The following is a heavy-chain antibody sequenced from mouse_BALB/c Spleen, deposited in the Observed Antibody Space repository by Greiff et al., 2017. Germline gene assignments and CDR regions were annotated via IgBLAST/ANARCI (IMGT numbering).Heavy chain of an antibody. V-gene: IGHV5-6-5*01. J-gene: IGHJ3*01. CDR1: GFTFSSYA. D-gene: IGHD2-4*01. Sequence: EVMLVESGGGLVKPGGSLKLSCAASGFTFSSYAMSWVRQTPEKRLEWVASISSGGSTYYPDSVKGRFTISSDNARNILYLQMSSLRSEDTAMYYWARGDYDAAWFAYWGQGTLVTVSA. CDR2: ISSGGST. CDR3: ARGDYDAAWFAY.